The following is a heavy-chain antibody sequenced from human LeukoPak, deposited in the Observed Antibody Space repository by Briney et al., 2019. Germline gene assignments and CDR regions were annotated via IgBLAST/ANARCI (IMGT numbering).Heavy chain of an antibody. CDR1: GYSFTNYW. CDR2: IYPGDSDT. V-gene: IGHV5-51*01. CDR3: AKYSSGFYVIDY. J-gene: IGHJ4*02. Sequence: GESLKISCKGSGYSFTNYWIAWVRQMPGKGLEWMGIIYPGDSDTRYSPSFQGRVTISADKSSNTAYLQWSSLKASDTAMYYCAKYSSGFYVIDYWGQGTLVTVSS. D-gene: IGHD6-19*01.